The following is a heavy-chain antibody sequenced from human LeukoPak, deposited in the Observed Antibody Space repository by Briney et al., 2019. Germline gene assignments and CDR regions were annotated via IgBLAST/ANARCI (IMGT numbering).Heavy chain of an antibody. V-gene: IGHV3-21*01. CDR1: GFTFSSYA. D-gene: IGHD6-13*01. CDR2: ISSSSSYI. CDR3: ARENGVWDIAAAGTHRWFDP. J-gene: IGHJ5*02. Sequence: KSGGSLRLSCAASGFTFSSYAMSWVRQAPGKGLEWVSSISSSSSYIYYADSVKGRFTISRDNAKNSLYLQMNSLRAEDTAVYYCARENGVWDIAAAGTHRWFDPWGQGTLVTVSS.